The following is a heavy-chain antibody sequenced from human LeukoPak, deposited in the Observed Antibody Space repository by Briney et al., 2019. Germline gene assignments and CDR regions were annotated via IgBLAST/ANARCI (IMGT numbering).Heavy chain of an antibody. CDR3: ARVKNNSGWYY. Sequence: AASVKVSCKASGYTFTNYGITWVRQAPGQGLEWIGWINPYNGNTNYAQNLQGRVTMTTDTSTSTAYMELRSLKFDDTAVYYCARVKNNSGWYYWGQGTLVTVSS. CDR2: INPYNGNT. J-gene: IGHJ4*02. D-gene: IGHD6-19*01. V-gene: IGHV1-18*01. CDR1: GYTFTNYG.